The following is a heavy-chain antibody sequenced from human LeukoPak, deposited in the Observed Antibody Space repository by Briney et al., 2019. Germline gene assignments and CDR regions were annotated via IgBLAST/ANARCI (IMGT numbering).Heavy chain of an antibody. J-gene: IGHJ4*02. D-gene: IGHD6-13*01. CDR3: ARVAAAGYFDY. Sequence: SETLSLTCTVSGGSISSYYWSWIRQPPGKGLEWIGYIYYSGSTNYNPSLKSRVTISVDTSKNQFSLKLSSVTAADTAVYYCARVAAAGYFDYWGQGTLVTVSS. CDR2: IYYSGST. V-gene: IGHV4-59*01. CDR1: GGSISSYY.